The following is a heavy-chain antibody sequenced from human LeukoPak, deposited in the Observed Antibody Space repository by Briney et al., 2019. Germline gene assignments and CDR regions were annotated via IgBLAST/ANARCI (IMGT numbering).Heavy chain of an antibody. D-gene: IGHD5-12*01. CDR3: ARLSGYDWESFYDY. J-gene: IGHJ4*02. CDR2: IYYSGST. CDR1: GGSISSYY. V-gene: IGHV4-59*01. Sequence: SETLSLTCTVSGGSISSYYWSWIRQPPGKGLERIGYIYYSGSTYYNPSLKSRVTISVHTSKNQFSLKLSSVAAADTAVYYCARLSGYDWESFYDYWGQGTLVIVSS.